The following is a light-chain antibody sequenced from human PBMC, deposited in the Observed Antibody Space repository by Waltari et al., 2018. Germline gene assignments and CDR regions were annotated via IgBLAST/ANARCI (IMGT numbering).Light chain of an antibody. CDR1: SSDVGSYNL. CDR3: CSYAGRV. Sequence: QSALTQPASVSGSPGQSITISCPGTSSDVGSYNLVSWYQQHPGKAPKLMIYEVSKRPSGVSNRFSGSKSGNTASLTISGLQAEDEADYYCCSYAGRVFGGGTKLTVL. CDR2: EVS. V-gene: IGLV2-23*02. J-gene: IGLJ3*02.